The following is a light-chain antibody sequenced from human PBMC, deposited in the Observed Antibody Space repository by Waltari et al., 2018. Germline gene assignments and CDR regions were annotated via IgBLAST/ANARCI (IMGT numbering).Light chain of an antibody. CDR2: GAS. CDR1: QNLSANY. CDR3: HQSAGSPQT. Sequence: EIVMTQSPGILSLSPGERATLSCRASQNLSANYVAWYQHRPGQPPRLLIFGASSRAAGIPDRFSGRGSATDFTLTINRLEPEDFTMYFCHQSAGSPQTVGQGTKLDIK. J-gene: IGKJ2*01. V-gene: IGKV3-20*01.